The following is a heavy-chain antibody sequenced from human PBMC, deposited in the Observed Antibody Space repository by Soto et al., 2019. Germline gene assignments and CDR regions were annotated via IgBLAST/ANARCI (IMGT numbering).Heavy chain of an antibody. CDR2: IYYSGST. V-gene: IGHV4-59*01. J-gene: IGHJ4*02. CDR3: ARVVADYDSDYFDY. CDR1: GGSISSYY. Sequence: QVQLQESGPGLVKPSETLSLTCTVSGGSISSYYWSWIRQPPGKGLEWIGYIYYSGSTNYNPSLTSRVTISVDTSKNQFSLKLSSVTAADTAVYYCARVVADYDSDYFDYWGQVTLVTVSS. D-gene: IGHD4-17*01.